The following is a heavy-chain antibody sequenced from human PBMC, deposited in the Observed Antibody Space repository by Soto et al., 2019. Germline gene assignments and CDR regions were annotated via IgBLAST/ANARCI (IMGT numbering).Heavy chain of an antibody. CDR3: ARRFGSGLNYYYYGMDV. D-gene: IGHD6-19*01. V-gene: IGHV4-39*01. CDR1: GGSISSSSYY. CDR2: IYYRGST. Sequence: QLQLQESGPGLVKPSETLSLTCTVSGGSISSSSYYWGWLRQPPGKGLEWIGSIYYRGSTYYHPSLKSRVTISVDTSKNQFSLSLTSVTAADTAVYYCARRFGSGLNYYYYGMDVWGQGTTVTVSS. J-gene: IGHJ6*02.